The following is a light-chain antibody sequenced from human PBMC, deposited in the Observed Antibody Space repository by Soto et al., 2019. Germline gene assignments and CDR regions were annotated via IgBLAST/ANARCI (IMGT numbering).Light chain of an antibody. CDR1: ISDVGGYNY. V-gene: IGLV2-14*01. Sequence: QSALTQPASVSGSPGQSITISCTGTISDVGGYNYVSWYQQFSGKAPTLIIYEVTNRPAGISNRVSGSKSGETASLTISGLRAEDEADYNCSAYRSGSTVVVGGGTKVTVL. CDR3: SAYRSGSTVV. CDR2: EVT. J-gene: IGLJ2*01.